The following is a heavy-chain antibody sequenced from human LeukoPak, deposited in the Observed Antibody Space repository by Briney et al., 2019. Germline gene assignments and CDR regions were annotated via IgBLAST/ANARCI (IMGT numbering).Heavy chain of an antibody. D-gene: IGHD4-17*01. CDR3: TNTDYGDYGYYFDS. Sequence: GGSLRLSCAASGFTFSSYGMHWVRQPPGKGLEWVGRIKSKTDGGTTDYAAPVKGRFTISRDDSKNTLYLQMNSLKTEDTAVYYCTNTDYGDYGYYFDSWGQGTLVTVSS. V-gene: IGHV3-15*01. J-gene: IGHJ4*02. CDR2: IKSKTDGGTT. CDR1: GFTFSSYG.